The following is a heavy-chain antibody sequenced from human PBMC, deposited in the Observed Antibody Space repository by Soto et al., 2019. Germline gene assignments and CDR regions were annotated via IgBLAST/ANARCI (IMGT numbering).Heavy chain of an antibody. CDR3: XSLFYYDSSGFYYFFDY. CDR1: GGPISTSSHY. V-gene: IGHV4-39*01. CDR2: IYYSGST. D-gene: IGHD3-22*01. Sequence: SETLSLTCTVSGGPISTSSHYWGWIRQPPGKGLEWIGYIYYSGSTYYNPSLKSRVTISVDTSKSQFSLKLSSVTAADTAVYYCXSLFYYDSSGFYYFFDYWGQGALVTVSS. J-gene: IGHJ4*02.